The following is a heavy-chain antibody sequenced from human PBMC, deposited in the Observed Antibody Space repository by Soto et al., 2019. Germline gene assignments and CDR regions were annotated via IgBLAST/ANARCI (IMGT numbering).Heavy chain of an antibody. CDR2: IYSGGST. CDR3: AREGVVPAAILHYYYYMDV. V-gene: IGHV3-66*01. D-gene: IGHD2-2*01. Sequence: GGSLRLSCAASGFTVSSNYMSWVRQAPGKGLEWVSVIYSGGSTYYADSVKGRFTISRDNSKNTLYLQMNSLRAEDTAVYYCAREGVVPAAILHYYYYMDVWGKGTTVTVSS. J-gene: IGHJ6*03. CDR1: GFTVSSNY.